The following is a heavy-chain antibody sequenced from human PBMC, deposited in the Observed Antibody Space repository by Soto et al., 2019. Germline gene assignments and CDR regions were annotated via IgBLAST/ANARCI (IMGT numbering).Heavy chain of an antibody. CDR1: GFTFSSYS. Sequence: GGSLRLSCAASGFTFSSYSMNWVRQAPGKGLEWVSSISSSSSYIYYADSVKGRFTISRDNAKNSLYPQMNSLRAEDTAVYYCAREPICSSTSCYSNWFDPWGQVPLVTASS. D-gene: IGHD2-2*01. CDR2: ISSSSSYI. CDR3: AREPICSSTSCYSNWFDP. V-gene: IGHV3-21*01. J-gene: IGHJ5*02.